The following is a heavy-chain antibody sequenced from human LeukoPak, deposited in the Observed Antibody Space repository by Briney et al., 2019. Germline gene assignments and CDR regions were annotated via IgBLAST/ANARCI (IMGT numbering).Heavy chain of an antibody. J-gene: IGHJ5*02. V-gene: IGHV4-34*01. Sequence: PSETLSLTCAVYGGTFSGYYWTWIRQPPGKGLEWIGEINHSGSTDYNPSLKSRVTISVDTSKNQFSLKLTSVTPADTAVYYCARMPDYGSFNWFDPWGQGTLVTVSS. CDR1: GGTFSGYY. CDR2: INHSGST. CDR3: ARMPDYGSFNWFDP. D-gene: IGHD4-17*01.